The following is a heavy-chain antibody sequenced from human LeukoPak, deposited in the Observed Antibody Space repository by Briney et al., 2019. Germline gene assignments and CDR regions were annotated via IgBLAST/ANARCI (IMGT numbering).Heavy chain of an antibody. D-gene: IGHD5-12*01. V-gene: IGHV3-74*01. CDR2: INTDGSST. Sequence: PGGSLRLSCAASGFTFSSYWMHWVRQAPGKGLVWVSRINTDGSSTTYADSVKGRFTISRDNAKNTLYLQMNSLRAEDTAVYYCATSSSLVAPGYWGQGTLVTVSS. CDR1: GFTFSSYW. J-gene: IGHJ4*02. CDR3: ATSSSLVAPGY.